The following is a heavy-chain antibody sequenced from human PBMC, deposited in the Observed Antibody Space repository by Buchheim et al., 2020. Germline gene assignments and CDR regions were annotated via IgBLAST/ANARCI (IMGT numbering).Heavy chain of an antibody. CDR1: GGSLPSSVYY. V-gene: IGHV4-39*01. J-gene: IGHJ5*02. CDR3: ARHPRLRGEGFWFDP. D-gene: IGHD3-10*01. CDR2: INYSGVT. Sequence: QLRLQESGPRLVRPSETLSLTCNVSGGSLPSSVYYWAWIRQPPGKGLEWIATINYSGVTHYNPSLKSRVTISVDTPKNQFSLTLTSVTATDTAVYYCARHPRLRGEGFWFDPWGQGTL.